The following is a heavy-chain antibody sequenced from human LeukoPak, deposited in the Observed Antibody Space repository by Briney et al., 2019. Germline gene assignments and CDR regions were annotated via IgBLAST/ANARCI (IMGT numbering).Heavy chain of an antibody. CDR2: IKRDGSEK. CDR1: GFTFTDYW. J-gene: IGHJ4*02. V-gene: IGHV3-7*01. CDR3: ARYPNPPHFLDY. Sequence: GGSLRLSCAASGFTFTDYWMTWVRQAPGKGLEWVANIKRDGSEKSYVDSVRGRFTISRDNTENSLYLQMNSLRVEDTAVYYCARYPNPPHFLDYWGQGTLVSVSS. D-gene: IGHD1-14*01.